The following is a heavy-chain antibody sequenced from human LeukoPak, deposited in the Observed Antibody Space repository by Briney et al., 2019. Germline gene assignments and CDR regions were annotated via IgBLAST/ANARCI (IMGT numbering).Heavy chain of an antibody. CDR2: ISYTGDIK. CDR1: EFTFSSYG. V-gene: IGHV3-30*18. D-gene: IGHD6-19*01. Sequence: GGSLRLSCAASEFTFSSYGMHWVRQAPGKGPEWMAVISYTGDIKKYADSVMGRFTISRDNSKNTLYLQMNSLRAEDTAVYYCAKEFNAYSSGWYYDYWGQGTLVTVSS. CDR3: AKEFNAYSSGWYYDY. J-gene: IGHJ4*02.